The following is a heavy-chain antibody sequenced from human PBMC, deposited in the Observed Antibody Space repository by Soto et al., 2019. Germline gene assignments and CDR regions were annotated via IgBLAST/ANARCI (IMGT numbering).Heavy chain of an antibody. Sequence: GGSLRLSCAASGFTYTNAWMNWVRQAPGKGLEWVGRIKSQDAGGTTDYAAPVKGRFTISGDGSKNTVYLQMNGLKIEDTGVYFCTTRLITSLSYAEFWGQGTLVTVSS. J-gene: IGHJ4*02. V-gene: IGHV3-15*07. D-gene: IGHD4-17*01. CDR3: TTRLITSLSYAEF. CDR2: IKSQDAGGTT. CDR1: GFTYTNAW.